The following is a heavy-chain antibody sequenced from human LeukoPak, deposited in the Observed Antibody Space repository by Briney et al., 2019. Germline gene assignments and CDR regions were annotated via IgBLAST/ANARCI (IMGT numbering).Heavy chain of an antibody. Sequence: PSETLSLTCTVSGGSISSNYWSWIRQPPGKGLEYIGYIYYSGTTNYNPSLKSRVTISVDTSKNQFSLKLSSVTAADTAVYYCAGGLSSIGLGYYYYYYMDVWGKGTTVTVSS. J-gene: IGHJ6*03. CDR1: GGSISSNY. V-gene: IGHV4-59*08. CDR2: IYYSGTT. D-gene: IGHD2-2*01. CDR3: AGGLSSIGLGYYYYYYMDV.